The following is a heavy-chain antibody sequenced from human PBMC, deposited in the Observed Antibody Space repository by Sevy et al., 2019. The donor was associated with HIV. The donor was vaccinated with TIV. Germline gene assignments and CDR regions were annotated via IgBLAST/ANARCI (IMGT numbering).Heavy chain of an antibody. V-gene: IGHV4-59*08. CDR1: GGSISSYY. CDR2: IYYSGST. D-gene: IGHD6-13*01. J-gene: IGHJ4*02. CDR3: ARHWDSSSWGEGFDY. Sequence: SETLSLTCTVSGGSISSYYWSWIRQPPGKGLEWIGYIYYSGSTNYNPSLKSRVTISVDTSKNQFSLKLSSVTAADTAVYYCARHWDSSSWGEGFDYWGQGTLVTVSS.